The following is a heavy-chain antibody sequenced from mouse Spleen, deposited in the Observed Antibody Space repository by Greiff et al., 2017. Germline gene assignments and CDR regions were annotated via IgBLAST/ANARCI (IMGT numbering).Heavy chain of an antibody. Sequence: VQLQQSGAELARPGASVKLSCKASGYTFTSYGISWVKQRTGQGLEWIGEIYPRSGNTYYNEKFKGKATLTADKSSSTAYMELRSLTSEDSAVYFCARPLYGSSLDYWGQGTTLTVSS. V-gene: IGHV1-81*01. CDR2: IYPRSGNT. J-gene: IGHJ2*01. CDR3: ARPLYGSSLDY. D-gene: IGHD1-1*01. CDR1: GYTFTSYG.